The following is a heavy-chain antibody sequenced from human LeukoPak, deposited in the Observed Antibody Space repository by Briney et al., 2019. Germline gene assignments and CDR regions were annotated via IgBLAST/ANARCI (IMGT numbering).Heavy chain of an antibody. V-gene: IGHV3-48*01. J-gene: IGHJ4*02. D-gene: IGHD3-22*01. CDR1: GFTFSSYS. CDR3: AREVSEGFDF. CDR2: ITSSSSSN. Sequence: GGSLRLSCAASGFTFSSYSMNWVRQAPGKGLEWVSYITSSSSSNSYADSVKGRFTISRDNAKNSLYLQMNSLRAEDTALYYCAREVSEGFDFWGQGTLVTVSS.